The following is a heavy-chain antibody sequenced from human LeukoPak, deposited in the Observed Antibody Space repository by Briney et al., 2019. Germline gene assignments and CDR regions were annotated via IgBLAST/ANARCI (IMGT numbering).Heavy chain of an antibody. CDR3: ARDRGVRGVTTLDP. V-gene: IGHV4-4*07. D-gene: IGHD3-10*01. CDR2: IYTSGST. Sequence: TPSETLSLTCTVSGGSISSYYWSWIRQPAGKGLEWIGRIYTSGSTNYNPSLKSRVTMSVDTSKNQFSLKLSSVTAADTAVYYCARDRGVRGVTTLDPWGQGTLVTVSS. J-gene: IGHJ5*02. CDR1: GGSISSYY.